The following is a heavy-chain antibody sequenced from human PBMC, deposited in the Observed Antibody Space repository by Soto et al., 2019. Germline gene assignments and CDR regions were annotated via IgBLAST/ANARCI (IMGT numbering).Heavy chain of an antibody. CDR3: ARDRGSADDFWSGRGWFDP. J-gene: IGHJ5*02. CDR1: GFIFSNYG. CDR2: IWFEGSNK. V-gene: IGHV3-33*01. D-gene: IGHD3-3*01. Sequence: QVQLVESGGGVVQPGRSLRLSCAASGFIFSNYGMHWVRQAPGKGLEWVAVIWFEGSNKYYTDSVKGRFTISRDNSKNTLYLQMNSLRAGDTAVYYCARDRGSADDFWSGRGWFDPWGQGTLVTVSS.